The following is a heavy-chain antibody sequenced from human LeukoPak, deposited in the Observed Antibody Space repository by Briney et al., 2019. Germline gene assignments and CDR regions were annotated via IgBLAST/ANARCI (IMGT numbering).Heavy chain of an antibody. CDR3: ARSRVLRYFDWLLYFDY. CDR1: GGSISSYY. J-gene: IGHJ4*02. Sequence: PSETLSLTCTVSGGSISSYYWSWIRQPPGKGLEWIGYIYYSGSTNYNPSLKSRVTISVDTSKNQFSLKPSSVTAADTAVYYCARSRVLRYFDWLLYFDYWGQGTLVTVSS. D-gene: IGHD3-9*01. V-gene: IGHV4-59*01. CDR2: IYYSGST.